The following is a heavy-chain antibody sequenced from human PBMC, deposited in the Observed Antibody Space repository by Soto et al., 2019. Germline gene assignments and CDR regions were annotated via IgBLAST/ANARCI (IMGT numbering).Heavy chain of an antibody. D-gene: IGHD3-22*01. CDR3: ARSGWPEDSSSYYWVHP. Sequence: QVQLMQSGAEMKKPGSSVIVSCRASGGTFSSYALTWVRQAPGQGLEWIGGIIPMFDEAKYAQTVQGRVTITADESTTTASTELRSLRCQDTAVYFSARSGWPEDSSSYYWVHPWGQGPRVTVSS. J-gene: IGHJ5*02. V-gene: IGHV1-69*01. CDR1: GGTFSSYA. CDR2: IIPMFDEA.